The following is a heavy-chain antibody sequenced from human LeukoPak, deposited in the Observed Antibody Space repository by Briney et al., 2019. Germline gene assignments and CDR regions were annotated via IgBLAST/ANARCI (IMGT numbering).Heavy chain of an antibody. CDR1: GGSISSYY. CDR3: ARHRHYNWFDP. CDR2: IYYSGST. V-gene: IGHV4-59*08. Sequence: PSETLSLTCTVSGGSISSYYWSWIRQPSGKGLEWIGYIYYSGSTNYNPSLKSRVTISVDTSKNQFSLKLSSVTAADTAVYYCARHRHYNWFDPWGQGTLVTVSS. J-gene: IGHJ5*02.